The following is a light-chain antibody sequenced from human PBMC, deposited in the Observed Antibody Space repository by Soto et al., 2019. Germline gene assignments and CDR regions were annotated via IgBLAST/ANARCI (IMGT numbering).Light chain of an antibody. CDR3: QKRSDWPRT. J-gene: IGKJ1*01. CDR1: QRVSRY. Sequence: EIVLTQSPATLSLSPGERATLSCRASQRVSRYLAWYQQKYGQAPRLLIYDASDRATGIPARFSGSGSGTDLTLTISGLEPDDFAVYYGQKRSDWPRTCGQGTKVEIK. V-gene: IGKV3-11*01. CDR2: DAS.